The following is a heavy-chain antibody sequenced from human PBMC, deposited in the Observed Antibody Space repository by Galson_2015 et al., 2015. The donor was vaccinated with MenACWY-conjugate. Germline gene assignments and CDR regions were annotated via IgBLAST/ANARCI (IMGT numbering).Heavy chain of an antibody. CDR3: VGRVSGWSHGFDY. Sequence: SLRLSCAASGFTFTNYDMHWVRQPTGKGLEWVSVIRVAGDTYYLDPVKGRFAISSEDGTNSLYLQMNSVRVEDTAVYYCVGRVSGWSHGFDYWGQGTLVTVSS. D-gene: IGHD6-19*01. CDR1: GFTFTNYD. CDR2: IRVAGDT. J-gene: IGHJ4*02. V-gene: IGHV3-13*01.